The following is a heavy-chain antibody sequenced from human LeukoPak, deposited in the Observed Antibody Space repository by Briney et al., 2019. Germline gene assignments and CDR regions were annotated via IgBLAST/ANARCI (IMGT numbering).Heavy chain of an antibody. D-gene: IGHD3-22*01. CDR2: IYYSGST. CDR3: ARGAITMIVVAAFDI. Sequence: SETLSLTCTVSGGSISSYYWSWIRQPPGKGLEWIGYIYYSGSTNYNPSLKSRVTISVDTSKNQFSLKLSSVTAADTAVYYCARGAITMIVVAAFDIWGQGTMVTVSS. J-gene: IGHJ3*02. CDR1: GGSISSYY. V-gene: IGHV4-59*08.